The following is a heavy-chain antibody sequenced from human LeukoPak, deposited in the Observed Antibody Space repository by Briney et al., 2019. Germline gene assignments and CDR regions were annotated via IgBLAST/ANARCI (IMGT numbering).Heavy chain of an antibody. CDR1: GFTFSDYY. CDR3: ARDKYYYDSSGTFDY. CDR2: ISSSGSTL. V-gene: IGHV3-11*01. D-gene: IGHD3-22*01. J-gene: IGHJ4*02. Sequence: PGGSLRLSCAASGFTFSDYYMSWIRQAPGKGLEWVSYISSSGSTLYYADSVKGRFTISRDNAKNSLYLQMNSLRAEDTAVYYCARDKYYYDSSGTFDYWGQGTLVTVSS.